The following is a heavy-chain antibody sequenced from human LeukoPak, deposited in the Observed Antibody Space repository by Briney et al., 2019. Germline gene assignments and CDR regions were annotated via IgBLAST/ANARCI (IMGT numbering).Heavy chain of an antibody. CDR2: INHSGST. CDR1: GGSFSGYY. CDR3: ARAGSSGAFDI. V-gene: IGHV4-34*01. J-gene: IGHJ3*02. Sequence: SETLSLTCAVYGGSFSGYYWSWIRQPPGKGLEWIGEINHSGSTNYNPSLKSRVTISVDTSKNQFSLKLSSVTAADTAVYYCARAGSSGAFDIWGQGTMVTVSS. D-gene: IGHD6-6*01.